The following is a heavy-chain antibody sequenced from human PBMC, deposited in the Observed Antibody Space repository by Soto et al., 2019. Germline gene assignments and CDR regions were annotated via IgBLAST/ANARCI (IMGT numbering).Heavy chain of an antibody. CDR2: ISGSGGST. Sequence: EVQLLESGGGLVQPGGSLRLSCAASGFTFSSYAMSWVRQAPGKGLEWVSAISGSGGSTYYADSVKGRFTISRDNSKNTLYLQMNSLSAEDTAVYYCAKDKGITIFVYYFDYWGQGTLVTVSS. CDR1: GFTFSSYA. V-gene: IGHV3-23*01. CDR3: AKDKGITIFVYYFDY. D-gene: IGHD3-9*01. J-gene: IGHJ4*02.